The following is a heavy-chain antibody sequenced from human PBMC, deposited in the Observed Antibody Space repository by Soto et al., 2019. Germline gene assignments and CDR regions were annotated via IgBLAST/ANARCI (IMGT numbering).Heavy chain of an antibody. CDR1: GFTFSSYA. D-gene: IGHD2-2*01. CDR3: AKSDGGYCSTTTCAGNFGYFDL. J-gene: IGHJ2*01. CDR2: ISGSGDST. Sequence: EVQLLESGGGLVQPGGSLRLSCAASGFTFSSYAMSWVRQAPGKGLEWVSGISGSGDSTYYADSVKGRFTISRDNSKSTLYMQMNGLRADDTAVYYCAKSDGGYCSTTTCAGNFGYFDLWGRGTLVTVSS. V-gene: IGHV3-23*01.